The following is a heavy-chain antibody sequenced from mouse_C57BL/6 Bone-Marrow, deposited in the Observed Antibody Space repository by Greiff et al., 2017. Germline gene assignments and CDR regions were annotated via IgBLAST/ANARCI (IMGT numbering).Heavy chain of an antibody. V-gene: IGHV1-59*01. D-gene: IGHD1-1*01. Sequence: QVQLQQPGAELVRPGTSVKLSCKASGYTFTSYWMHWVKQRPGQGLEWIGVIDPSDSYTNYNQKFKGKATLTVDTSSSTAYMQLSSLTSEDSAVYYCARRGYSGSSSDWYFDVWGTGTTVTVSS. J-gene: IGHJ1*03. CDR3: ARRGYSGSSSDWYFDV. CDR1: GYTFTSYW. CDR2: IDPSDSYT.